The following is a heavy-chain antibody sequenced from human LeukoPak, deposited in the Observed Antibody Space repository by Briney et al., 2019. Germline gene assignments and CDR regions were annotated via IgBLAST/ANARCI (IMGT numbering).Heavy chain of an antibody. D-gene: IGHD6-13*01. CDR1: GFTFSSYW. Sequence: GGSLRLSCAASGFTFSSYWMSWVRQAPGKGLEWVANIKQDGSEKYYVDSVKSRFTISRDNAKNSLYLQMNSLRAEDTAVYYCARLQQPPPDYFDYWGQGTLVTVSS. CDR2: IKQDGSEK. J-gene: IGHJ4*02. CDR3: ARLQQPPPDYFDY. V-gene: IGHV3-7*01.